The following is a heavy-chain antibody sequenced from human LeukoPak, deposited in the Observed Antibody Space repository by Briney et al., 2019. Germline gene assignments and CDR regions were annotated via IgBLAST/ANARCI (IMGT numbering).Heavy chain of an antibody. CDR2: IYHSGST. CDR3: AREYYHKYVLG. D-gene: IGHD3-3*02. J-gene: IGHJ6*01. V-gene: IGHV4-38-2*02. Sequence: PSGTLSLSCAVSGYSLSRVYYWGCIRQPPGKGLEWIGSIYHSGSTYYNPSLKSRFTISVATSKNQFSLKLTPVTPGAPAVYYCAREYYHKYVLGWG. CDR1: GYSLSRVYY.